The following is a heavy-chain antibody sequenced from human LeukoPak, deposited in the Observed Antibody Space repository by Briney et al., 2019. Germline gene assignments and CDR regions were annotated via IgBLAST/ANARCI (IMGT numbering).Heavy chain of an antibody. CDR1: GGSISSGDYY. Sequence: PSQTLSLTCTVSGGSISSGDYYWSWIRQPPGKGLEWIGYIYYSGSTYYNPSLKSRVTISVDTSKNQFSLKLSSVTAADTAVYYCARGRMSVTPYYYYYYMDVWGKGTTVAVSS. D-gene: IGHD2-21*02. V-gene: IGHV4-30-4*08. CDR2: IYYSGST. CDR3: ARGRMSVTPYYYYYYMDV. J-gene: IGHJ6*03.